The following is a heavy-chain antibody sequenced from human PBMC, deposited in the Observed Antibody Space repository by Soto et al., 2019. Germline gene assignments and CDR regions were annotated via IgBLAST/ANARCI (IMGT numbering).Heavy chain of an antibody. J-gene: IGHJ4*02. CDR1: GFTFSSYW. CDR2: INRDGSSA. V-gene: IGHV3-74*01. D-gene: IGHD6-19*01. CDR3: AKSLVEAVPGTYPD. Sequence: SLRLSCVASGFTFSSYWMHWVRQAPGKGLVWVSRINRDGSSAHYAGSVRGRFTMSRDNAKNTLYLQMDSLRAEDTAVYFCAKSLVEAVPGTYPDWGQGTAVTVSS.